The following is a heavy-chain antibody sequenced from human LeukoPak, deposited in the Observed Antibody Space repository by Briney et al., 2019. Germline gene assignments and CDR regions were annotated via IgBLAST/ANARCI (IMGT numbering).Heavy chain of an antibody. CDR1: GFTFNNYW. Sequence: SGGSLRLSCAASGFTFNNYWMSWVRQAPGKGLEWVANIKQDGSVKNYVDYMEGRFTISRDNAKNSLYLQMNGLRAEDTAVYYCVRTSRSSSTDSWGQGTLVTASS. V-gene: IGHV3-7*01. J-gene: IGHJ5*01. D-gene: IGHD6-6*01. CDR3: VRTSRSSSTDS. CDR2: IKQDGSVK.